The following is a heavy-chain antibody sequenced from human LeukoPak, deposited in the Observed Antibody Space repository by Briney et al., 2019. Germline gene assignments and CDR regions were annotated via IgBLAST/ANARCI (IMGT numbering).Heavy chain of an antibody. V-gene: IGHV3-23*01. CDR1: GFTFSSYA. Sequence: TGGSLRLSCAASGFTFSSYAMSWVRQAPGKGLEWVSAISGSGGSTYYADSVKGRFTISRDNSKNTLYLQMNSLRAEDTAVYYCAKDGIAVPAAPHNWFDPWGQGTLVTVSS. J-gene: IGHJ5*02. D-gene: IGHD2-2*01. CDR3: AKDGIAVPAAPHNWFDP. CDR2: ISGSGGST.